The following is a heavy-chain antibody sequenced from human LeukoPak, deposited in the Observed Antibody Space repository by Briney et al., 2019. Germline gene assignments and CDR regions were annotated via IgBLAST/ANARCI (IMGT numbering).Heavy chain of an antibody. J-gene: IGHJ5*02. CDR2: ISSSSRYI. CDR3: ARVPRGVTAVS. Sequence: GGSLRLSCAASGFTFSSYSMNWFRQAPRKGLEWVSSISSSSRYIYYADSVKGRFTISRDNAKNSLYLQMNSLRAEDTAVYYCARVPRGVTAVSWGQGTLVTVSS. V-gene: IGHV3-21*01. CDR1: GFTFSSYS. D-gene: IGHD2-21*02.